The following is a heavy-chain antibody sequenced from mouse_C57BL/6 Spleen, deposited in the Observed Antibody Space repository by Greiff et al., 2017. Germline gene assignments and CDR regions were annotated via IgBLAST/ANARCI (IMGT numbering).Heavy chain of an antibody. CDR3: ARRRYGSSYYFDY. CDR2: IYPGSGST. CDR1: GYTFTSYW. J-gene: IGHJ2*01. Sequence: QVHVKQPGAELVKPGASVKMSCKASGYTFTSYWITWVKQRPGQGLEWIGDIYPGSGSTNYNEKFKSKATLTVDTSSSTAYMQLSSLTSEDSAVYYCARRRYGSSYYFDYWGQGTTLTVSS. V-gene: IGHV1-55*01. D-gene: IGHD1-1*01.